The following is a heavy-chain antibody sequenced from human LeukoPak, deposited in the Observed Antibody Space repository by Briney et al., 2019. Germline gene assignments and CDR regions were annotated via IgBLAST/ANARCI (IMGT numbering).Heavy chain of an antibody. J-gene: IGHJ1*01. Sequence: GGSLRLSCAASGFTFDDYGMSWVRQAPGKGLEWVANINQDGSEKYYVDSVKGRFTISRDNAKKSLYLQMDSLRAQDTAVYYCARDWVFWGQGTLVIVSS. CDR3: ARDWVF. V-gene: IGHV3-7*01. CDR2: INQDGSEK. D-gene: IGHD2-8*01. CDR1: GFTFDDYG.